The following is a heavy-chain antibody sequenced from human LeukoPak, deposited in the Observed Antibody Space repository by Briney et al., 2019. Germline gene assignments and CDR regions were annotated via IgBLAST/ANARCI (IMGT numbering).Heavy chain of an antibody. Sequence: GGSLRLSCAASAFTFSSCAMSWVRQAPGKGLEWVSAISGSGGSTHYADSVKGRFTISRDNSKNTLYLQMNSLRAEDTAVYYCAKPDILTGYHGYYFDYWGQGTLVTVSS. CDR1: AFTFSSCA. CDR3: AKPDILTGYHGYYFDY. V-gene: IGHV3-23*01. D-gene: IGHD3-9*01. CDR2: ISGSGGST. J-gene: IGHJ4*02.